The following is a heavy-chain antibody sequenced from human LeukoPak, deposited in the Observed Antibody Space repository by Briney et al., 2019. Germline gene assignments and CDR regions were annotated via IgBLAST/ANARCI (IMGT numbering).Heavy chain of an antibody. Sequence: PSEILSLTCAVYGGSFSGYYWSWIRQPPGKGLEWIGEINHSGSTNYNPSLKSRVTISVDTSKNQFSLKLSSVTAADTAVYYCARGEYSSSWYFRYYYYYMDVWGKGTTVTVSS. J-gene: IGHJ6*03. D-gene: IGHD6-13*01. CDR1: GGSFSGYY. CDR2: INHSGST. CDR3: ARGEYSSSWYFRYYYYYMDV. V-gene: IGHV4-34*01.